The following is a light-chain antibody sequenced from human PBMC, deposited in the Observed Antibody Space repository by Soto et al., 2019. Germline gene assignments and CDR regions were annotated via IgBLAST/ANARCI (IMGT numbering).Light chain of an antibody. CDR2: GAS. CDR3: QQYGTSPFS. V-gene: IGKV3-20*01. Sequence: EIVLTQSPGTLSLSPGERATLSCRASQTVIEHFLAWYQQKPGQAPRLLIYGASSRATGIPDTFSGSGSGTDFTLTISRLEPEDSAVYYCQQYGTSPFSFGPGTKVDIK. CDR1: QTVIEHF. J-gene: IGKJ3*01.